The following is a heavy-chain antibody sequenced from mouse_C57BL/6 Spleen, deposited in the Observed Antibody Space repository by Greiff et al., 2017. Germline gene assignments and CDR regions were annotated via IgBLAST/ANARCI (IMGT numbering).Heavy chain of an antibody. CDR2: ISYDGSN. D-gene: IGHD4-1*02. CDR3: ARDQLGPYFDY. J-gene: IGHJ2*01. V-gene: IGHV3-6*01. CDR1: GYSITSGYY. Sequence: ESGPGLVKPSQSLSLTCSVTGYSITSGYYWNWIRQFPGNKLEWMGYISYDGSNNYNPSLKNRISITRDTSKNQFFLKLNSVTTEDTATYYCARDQLGPYFDYWGQGTTLTVSS.